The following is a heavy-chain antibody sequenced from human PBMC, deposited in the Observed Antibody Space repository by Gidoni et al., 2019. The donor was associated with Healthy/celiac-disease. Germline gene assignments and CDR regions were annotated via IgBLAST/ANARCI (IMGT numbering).Heavy chain of an antibody. Sequence: EVQLVESGGGLFQPGGSLRLSCAASGFPFSSYWMHWVRQAPGKGLVWVSRINSDGSSTSYADSVKGRFTISRDNAKNTLYLQMNSLRAEDTAVYYCATASSSGWYYFDYWGQGTLVTVSS. CDR3: ATASSSGWYYFDY. D-gene: IGHD6-19*01. CDR1: GFPFSSYW. CDR2: INSDGSST. V-gene: IGHV3-74*01. J-gene: IGHJ4*02.